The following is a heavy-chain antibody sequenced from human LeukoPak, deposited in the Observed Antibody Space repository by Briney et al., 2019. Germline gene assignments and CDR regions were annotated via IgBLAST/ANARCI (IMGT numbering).Heavy chain of an antibody. CDR3: ARAGGRVVTANDAY. J-gene: IGHJ4*02. D-gene: IGHD2-21*02. Sequence: GASVKVSCKTSGYTFASYGINWVRQAPGQGLEWMGWISAYNGNINYAQKFQGRVTMTTDTSTSTVYLELRSLRSDDTAIYYCARAGGRVVTANDAYWGQGTLVTVSS. V-gene: IGHV1-18*01. CDR2: ISAYNGNI. CDR1: GYTFASYG.